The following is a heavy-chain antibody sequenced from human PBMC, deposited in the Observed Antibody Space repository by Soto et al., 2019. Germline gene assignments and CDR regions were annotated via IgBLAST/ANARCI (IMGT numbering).Heavy chain of an antibody. V-gene: IGHV3-9*01. Sequence: VQLVESGGGLVKPGRSLRLSCAVSGLMFDDYVMHWVRQAPGKGLEWVSGISRNSGSIGYADAVKGRFTISRDNAKNSLNLEFNSLRAQDTALYYCAKDIYLKVAAPLRSAMYFWVQGTTVTVSS. D-gene: IGHD5-12*01. J-gene: IGHJ6*02. CDR1: GLMFDDYV. CDR3: AKDIYLKVAAPLRSAMYF. CDR2: ISRNSGSI.